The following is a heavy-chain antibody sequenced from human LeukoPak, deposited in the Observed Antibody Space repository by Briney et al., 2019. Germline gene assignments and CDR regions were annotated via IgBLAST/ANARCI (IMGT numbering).Heavy chain of an antibody. D-gene: IGHD2-15*01. V-gene: IGHV4-34*01. CDR3: ARGRYCSADICSGGDAFDI. CDR2: INHRGST. CDR1: GGSFSGFY. J-gene: IGHJ3*02. Sequence: KASETLSLTCAVFGGSFSGFYCSWIRQSPGKGLEWIGEINHRGSTTYNPSLKSRVTISVDTSKKEVSLKVSSVTAADTAVYYCARGRYCSADICSGGDAFDIWGQGTMVSVSS.